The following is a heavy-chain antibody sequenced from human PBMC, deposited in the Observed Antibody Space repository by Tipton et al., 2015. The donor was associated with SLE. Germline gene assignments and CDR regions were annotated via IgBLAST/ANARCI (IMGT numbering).Heavy chain of an antibody. V-gene: IGHV4-34*01. CDR2: INHSGST. CDR3: ALRYFGGQYFDL. Sequence: TLSLTCAVYGGSFSGYYWSWIRQPPGKGLEWIGEINHSGSTNYNPSLKSRVTISVDTSKNQFSLKLSSVTAADTAVYYCALRYFGGQYFDLWGRGTLFTVSS. J-gene: IGHJ2*01. D-gene: IGHD3-9*01. CDR1: GGSFSGYY.